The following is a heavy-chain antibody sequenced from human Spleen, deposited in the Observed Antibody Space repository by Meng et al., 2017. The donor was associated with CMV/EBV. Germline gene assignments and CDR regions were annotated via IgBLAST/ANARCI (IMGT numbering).Heavy chain of an antibody. CDR3: AGGLTIVAADK. V-gene: IGHV3-9*01. J-gene: IGHJ4*02. D-gene: IGHD1-26*01. Sequence: GGSLRLSCAASGFTFDDYAMHWVRQAPGKGLEWVSGINWNSVVLGYADSVKGRFTISRDNAKNSLYLQMNSLRAEDTAVYYCAGGLTIVAADKWGQGTLVTVSS. CDR1: GFTFDDYA. CDR2: INWNSVVL.